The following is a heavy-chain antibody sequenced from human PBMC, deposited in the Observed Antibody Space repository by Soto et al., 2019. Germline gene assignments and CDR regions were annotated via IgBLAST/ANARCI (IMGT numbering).Heavy chain of an antibody. D-gene: IGHD1-26*01. CDR1: GGSFSGYY. CDR2: INHSGST. CDR3: ARVTPIVGATASAFDI. Sequence: SETLSLTCAVYGGSFSGYYWSWIRQPPGKGLEWIGEINHSGSTDYNPSLKSRVTISVDTSKNQFSLKLSSVTAADTAVYYCARVTPIVGATASAFDIWGQGTMVTVSS. V-gene: IGHV4-34*01. J-gene: IGHJ3*02.